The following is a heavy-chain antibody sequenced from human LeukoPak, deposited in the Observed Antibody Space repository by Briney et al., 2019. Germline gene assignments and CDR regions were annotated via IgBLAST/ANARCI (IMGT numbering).Heavy chain of an antibody. CDR3: AKFLMTAVTTGFGS. CDR1: GFTFNTYA. CDR2: ISANGVRT. V-gene: IGHV3-23*01. Sequence: GGSLRLSCAASGFTFNTYAMSWVRQAPGKGLEWVSLISANGVRTFYADSVKGRFIISRDNPKNTLYLQMDSLRAEDTAVYYCAKFLMTAVTTGFGSWGQGTLVTVSS. J-gene: IGHJ4*02. D-gene: IGHD4-17*01.